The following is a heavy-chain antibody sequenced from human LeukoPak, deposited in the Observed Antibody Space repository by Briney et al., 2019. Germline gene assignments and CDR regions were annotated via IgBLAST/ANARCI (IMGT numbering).Heavy chain of an antibody. Sequence: GGSLRLSCAASGFTFSSYGMYWVRQAPGKGLEWVSAISGRGGSTYYPDSVKGRFTISRDNSKNTLYLQMNSLRAEDTAVYYCAAGSSSYRLDYLGQGTLVTVSS. CDR1: GFTFSSYG. V-gene: IGHV3-23*01. D-gene: IGHD6-13*01. CDR3: AAGSSSYRLDY. CDR2: ISGRGGST. J-gene: IGHJ4*02.